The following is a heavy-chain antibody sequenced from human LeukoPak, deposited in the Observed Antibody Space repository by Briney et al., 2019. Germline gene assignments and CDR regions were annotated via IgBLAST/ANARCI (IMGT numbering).Heavy chain of an antibody. Sequence: GGSLRLSCTASGFTFGDYAMSWFRQAPGKGLEWVSYISSSSTIYYADSVKGRFTISRDNAKNSLYLQMNSLRAEDTAVYYCARDNVLLWFGELLYQNWFDPWGQGTLVTVSS. J-gene: IGHJ5*02. CDR1: GFTFGDYA. CDR3: ARDNVLLWFGELLYQNWFDP. V-gene: IGHV3-69-1*01. CDR2: ISSSSTI. D-gene: IGHD3-10*01.